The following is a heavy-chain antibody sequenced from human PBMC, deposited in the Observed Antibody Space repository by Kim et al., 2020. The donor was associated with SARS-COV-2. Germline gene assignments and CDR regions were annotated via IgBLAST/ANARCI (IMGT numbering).Heavy chain of an antibody. J-gene: IGHJ4*02. CDR3: TKVRLPIAVAGNFDH. CDR2: ISHGGGSGT. V-gene: IGHV3-23*01. D-gene: IGHD6-19*01. Sequence: GGSLRLSCAASGFSFSTYAMNWVRQAPGKGLEWVSAISHGGGSGTHYADSVKGRFIISRDKSKNAVYLKMMSLIAEDTAVYYCTKVRLPIAVAGNFDHWGQGTLFTVSS. CDR1: GFSFSTYA.